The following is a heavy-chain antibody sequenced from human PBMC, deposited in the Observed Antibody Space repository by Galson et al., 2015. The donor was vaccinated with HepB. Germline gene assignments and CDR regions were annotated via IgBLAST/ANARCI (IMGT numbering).Heavy chain of an antibody. J-gene: IGHJ6*03. CDR3: ARGSGFYCSSTSCYPAYYMDV. D-gene: IGHD2-2*01. V-gene: IGHV1-8*01. CDR1: GDTYPSYV. CDR2: RNRNRGNR. Sequence: SVRVACKAPGDTYPSYVINWARQAPGQGLGGMGWRNRNRGNRAFAPKFEGGATMTRNTSISTAYMELSSLRSEDTAVYYCARGSGFYCSSTSCYPAYYMDVWGKGTTVTVSS.